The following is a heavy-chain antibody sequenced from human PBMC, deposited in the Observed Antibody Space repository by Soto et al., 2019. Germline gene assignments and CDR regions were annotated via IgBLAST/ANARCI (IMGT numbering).Heavy chain of an antibody. CDR2: FMPVFGTA. CDR1: GGSFRNYG. CDR3: ARARDYDLLTAREYALDV. V-gene: IGHV1-69*01. D-gene: IGHD3-9*01. J-gene: IGHJ6*02. Sequence: QVQLVQSGAEVKKPGSSVRVSCKVSGGSFRNYGITWVRQSPGQGLEWMGGFMPVFGTAVYAQKFQGRVTISADELTTTASLELSSLSSDDTAVYFCARARDYDLLTAREYALDVWGQGTTVTV.